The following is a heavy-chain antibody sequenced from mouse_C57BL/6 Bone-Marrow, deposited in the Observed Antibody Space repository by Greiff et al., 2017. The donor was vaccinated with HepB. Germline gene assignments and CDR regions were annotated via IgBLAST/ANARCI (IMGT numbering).Heavy chain of an antibody. CDR1: GYTFTNYW. CDR3: ARQLRLRYFDY. D-gene: IGHD3-2*02. CDR2: IYPGGGYT. J-gene: IGHJ2*01. V-gene: IGHV1-63*01. Sequence: QVQLKQSGAELVRPGTSVKMSCKASGYTFTNYWIGWAKQRPGHGLEWIGDIYPGGGYTNYNEKFKGKATLTADKSSSTAYMQISSLTSEDSAIYYCARQLRLRYFDYWGQGTTLTVSS.